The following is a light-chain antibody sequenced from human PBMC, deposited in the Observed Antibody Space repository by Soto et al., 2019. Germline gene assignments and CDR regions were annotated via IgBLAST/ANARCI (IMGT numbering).Light chain of an antibody. V-gene: IGKV3-20*01. CDR1: QSVRNSY. CDR2: GAS. J-gene: IGKJ2*01. CDR3: QQYGSSPYT. Sequence: EILLTQSPGTLSLSPGERATLSCRASQSVRNSYLAWYQQKPGQAPRLLIYGASGRATGLPDRFSGSGSGTDFTLTISRLEPEDFAVYYCQQYGSSPYTFGQGNKLEI.